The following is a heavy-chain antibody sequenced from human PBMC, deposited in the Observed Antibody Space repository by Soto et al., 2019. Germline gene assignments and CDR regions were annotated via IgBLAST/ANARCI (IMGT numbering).Heavy chain of an antibody. CDR2: IYYSGST. D-gene: IGHD6-13*01. Sequence: SETLSLTCTVSGGSISSGDYYWSWIRQPPGKGLEWIGYIYYSGSTYYNPSLKSRVTISVDTSKNQFSLKLSSVTAADTAVYYCARKQQPQPYYYYYYGMDVRGQGTTVTVS. V-gene: IGHV4-30-4*01. J-gene: IGHJ6*02. CDR1: GGSISSGDYY. CDR3: ARKQQPQPYYYYYYGMDV.